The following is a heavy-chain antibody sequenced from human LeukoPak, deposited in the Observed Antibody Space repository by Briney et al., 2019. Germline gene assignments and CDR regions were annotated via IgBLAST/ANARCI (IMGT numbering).Heavy chain of an antibody. CDR2: IYYSGST. Sequence: SETLSLTCIVSGGSISSGGYYWSWIRQHPGKGLEWIGYIYYSGSTYYNPSLKSRVTISVDTSKNQFSLKLSSVTAADTAVYYCASRYSYGYWFDPWGQGTLVTVSS. D-gene: IGHD5-18*01. CDR3: ASRYSYGYWFDP. J-gene: IGHJ5*02. V-gene: IGHV4-31*03. CDR1: GGSISSGGYY.